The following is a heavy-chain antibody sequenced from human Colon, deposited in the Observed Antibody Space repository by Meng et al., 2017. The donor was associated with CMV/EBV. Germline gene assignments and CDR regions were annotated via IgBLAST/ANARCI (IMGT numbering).Heavy chain of an antibody. V-gene: IGHV1-69*05. J-gene: IGHJ4*02. CDR2: IIPIFGTA. CDR3: ARDYSNGEFDY. Sequence: SCKAAGGTFSSDAISWVRQAPGQGLEWMGGIIPIFGTANYAQKFQGRVTITTDESTSTAYMELSSLRSEDTAVYYCARDYSNGEFDYWGQGTLVTVSS. CDR1: GGTFSSDA. D-gene: IGHD4-11*01.